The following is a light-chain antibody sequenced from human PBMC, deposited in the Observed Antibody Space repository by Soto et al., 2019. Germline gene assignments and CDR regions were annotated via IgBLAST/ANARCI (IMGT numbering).Light chain of an antibody. CDR2: CAS. Sequence: EIVLTQSPGTLSLSPGERATLSCRASQSVSSNYLAWYQQKPGQAPRLLIYCASSRATGIPDRFSGSGSGPDFTLTITRLEPEDFAVYFCQQYGSSPYTFGQGTKLEIK. J-gene: IGKJ2*01. V-gene: IGKV3-20*01. CDR3: QQYGSSPYT. CDR1: QSVSSNY.